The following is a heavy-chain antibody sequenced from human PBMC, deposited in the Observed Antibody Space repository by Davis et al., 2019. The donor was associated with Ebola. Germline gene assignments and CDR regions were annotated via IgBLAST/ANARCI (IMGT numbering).Heavy chain of an antibody. J-gene: IGHJ6*02. Sequence: SETLSLTCAVYGGSFSGYYWSWIRQPPGKGLEWIGSIYYGGSTYYNPSLKSRVTISVDTSENQFSLKLSSVTAADTAVYYCARGGSSSSYGMDVWGQGTTVTVSS. D-gene: IGHD6-13*01. CDR3: ARGGSSSSYGMDV. V-gene: IGHV4-34*01. CDR1: GGSFSGYY. CDR2: IYYGGST.